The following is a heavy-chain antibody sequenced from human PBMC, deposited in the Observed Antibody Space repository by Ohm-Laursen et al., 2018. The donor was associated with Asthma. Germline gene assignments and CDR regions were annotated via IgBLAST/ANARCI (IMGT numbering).Heavy chain of an antibody. CDR3: AREKWELVDY. J-gene: IGHJ4*02. CDR1: GFTFRSYA. D-gene: IGHD1-26*01. CDR2: GGSYYDGGLK. Sequence: SLRLSCAASGFTFRSYAMHWVRQAPGKGLEWVAVGGSYYDGGLKYYADSVNGRFTVSRDDSKNTLYLQMNSLRPDDTAVYYCAREKWELVDYWGQGTLVTVSS. V-gene: IGHV3-30-3*01.